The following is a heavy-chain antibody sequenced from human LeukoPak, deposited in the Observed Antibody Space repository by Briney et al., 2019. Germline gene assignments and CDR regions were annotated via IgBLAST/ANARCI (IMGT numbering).Heavy chain of an antibody. CDR2: MNPNSGNT. D-gene: IGHD2-2*02. CDR3: ARAVPYCSSTSCYIEGMDV. V-gene: IGHV1-8*03. Sequence: ASVKVSCKASGYTFTSYGISWVRQATGQGLEWMGWMNPNSGNTGYAQKFQGRVTITRNTSISTAYMELSSLRSEDTAVYYCARAVPYCSSTSCYIEGMDVWGKGTTVTVSS. CDR1: GYTFTSYG. J-gene: IGHJ6*03.